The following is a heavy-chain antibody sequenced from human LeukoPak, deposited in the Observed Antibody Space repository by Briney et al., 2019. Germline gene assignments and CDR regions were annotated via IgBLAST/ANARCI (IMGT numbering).Heavy chain of an antibody. D-gene: IGHD3-10*01. CDR1: GGSISSGGYY. CDR3: ARGPTVVRGVILLYFDY. CDR2: IYYSGST. V-gene: IGHV4-31*03. Sequence: SEPLSLTCTVSGGSISSGGYYWSWIRQHPGKGLEWIGYIYYSGSTYYNPSLKSRVTISVDTSKNQFSLKLSSVTAADTAVYYCARGPTVVRGVILLYFDYWGQGTLVTVSS. J-gene: IGHJ4*02.